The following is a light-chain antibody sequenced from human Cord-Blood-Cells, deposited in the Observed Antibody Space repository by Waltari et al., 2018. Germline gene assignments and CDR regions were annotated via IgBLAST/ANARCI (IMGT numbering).Light chain of an antibody. CDR1: QSISSY. V-gene: IGKV1-39*01. CDR2: AAS. Sequence: DIPMTQPPSSLSASVGGRVTITCRASQSISSYLNWYQQKPGKAPKLLIYAASSLQSGVPSRFSGSGSGTDFTLTISSLQPEDFATYYCQQSYSTPPTFGQGTKLEIK. J-gene: IGKJ2*01. CDR3: QQSYSTPPT.